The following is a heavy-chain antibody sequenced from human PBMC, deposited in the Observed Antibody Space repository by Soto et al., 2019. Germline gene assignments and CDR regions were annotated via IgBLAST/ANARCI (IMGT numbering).Heavy chain of an antibody. CDR2: IKSKAGGETR. D-gene: IGHD6-13*01. J-gene: IGHJ5*02. CDR3: AGQSKYTSSDH. CDR1: GIPFIDAW. V-gene: IGHV3-15*07. Sequence: PGGSLRLSCVVSGIPFIDAWMNWVRQAPGKGLEWVARIKSKAGGETRDYAAPVKGRFTISRDDSKNMLYLEMNSLEVDDTAVYFCAGQSKYTSSDHWGPGTLVTVSS.